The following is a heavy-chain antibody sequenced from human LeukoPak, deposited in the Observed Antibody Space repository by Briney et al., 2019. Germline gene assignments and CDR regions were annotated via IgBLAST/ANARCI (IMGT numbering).Heavy chain of an antibody. CDR1: GFTFSSYS. Sequence: GGSLRLSCAASGFTFSSYSMNWVRQAPGKGLEWVSSISSSSSYIYYADSVKGRFTISRDNAKNSLYLQMNSLRAEDTAVYYCARMGYYDSSGYYYDAFDIWGQGTMVTVSS. V-gene: IGHV3-21*01. CDR3: ARMGYYDSSGYYYDAFDI. J-gene: IGHJ3*02. D-gene: IGHD3-22*01. CDR2: ISSSSSYI.